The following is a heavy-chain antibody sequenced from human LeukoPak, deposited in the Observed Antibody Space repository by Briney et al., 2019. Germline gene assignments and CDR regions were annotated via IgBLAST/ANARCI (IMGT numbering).Heavy chain of an antibody. J-gene: IGHJ4*02. CDR1: GFTFSPYP. Sequence: GGSLRLSCATSGFTFSPYPMHWVRQAPGKGLEWVAVIAYDGGNIFYAPSVRGRFTISRDNSRGTLSLQMNSLKVEDTALYYCVRDPSARFYFDYWGQGTLVTVSS. D-gene: IGHD6-6*01. V-gene: IGHV3-30*03. CDR2: IAYDGGNI. CDR3: VRDPSARFYFDY.